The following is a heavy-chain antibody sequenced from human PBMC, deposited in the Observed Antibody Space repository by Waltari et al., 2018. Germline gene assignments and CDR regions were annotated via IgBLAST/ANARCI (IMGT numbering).Heavy chain of an antibody. CDR3: AGGVTDIAVPNFDY. Sequence: QVQLVQSGAEVKKPGSSVKVSCKASGGTFSRYTINWVRQAPGQGLERRGRIIPILGITNYAQKFQGRVTITADKSTSTAYMELSSLRSEDTAVYYCAGGVTDIAVPNFDYWGQGTLVTVSS. V-gene: IGHV1-69*02. D-gene: IGHD6-19*01. CDR2: IIPILGIT. CDR1: GGTFSRYT. J-gene: IGHJ4*02.